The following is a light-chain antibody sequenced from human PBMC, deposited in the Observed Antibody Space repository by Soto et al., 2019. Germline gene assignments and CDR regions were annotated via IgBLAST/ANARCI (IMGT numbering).Light chain of an antibody. V-gene: IGLV2-8*01. CDR2: EVT. CDR3: TSYVGNDIWV. J-gene: IGLJ3*02. CDR1: SSDVGAYKS. Sequence: QSALTQPPSASGSPGQSVTISCTGTSSDVGAYKSVSWYQQYPGKAPKLMIYEVTKRPSGVPDRFSGSKSGNTASLTVSGLQAEDEAAYYCTSYVGNDIWVFGGGTQLTVL.